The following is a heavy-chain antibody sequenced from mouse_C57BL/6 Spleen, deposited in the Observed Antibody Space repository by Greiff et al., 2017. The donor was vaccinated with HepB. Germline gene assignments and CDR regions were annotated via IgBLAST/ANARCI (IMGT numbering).Heavy chain of an antibody. CDR1: GFTFSDYY. J-gene: IGHJ4*01. D-gene: IGHD6-5*01. Sequence: EVMLVESEGGLVQPGSSMKLSCTASGFTFSDYYMAWVRQVPEKGLEWVANINYDGSSTYYLDSLKSRFIISRDNAKNILYLQMSSLKSEGTATYYCAREGLWYAMDYWGQGTSVTVSS. CDR2: INYDGSST. CDR3: AREGLWYAMDY. V-gene: IGHV5-16*01.